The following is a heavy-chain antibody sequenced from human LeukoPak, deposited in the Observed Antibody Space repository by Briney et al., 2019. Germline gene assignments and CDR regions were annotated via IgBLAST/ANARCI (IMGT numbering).Heavy chain of an antibody. Sequence: PSETLSLTCAVYGGSFSGYYWSWIRQPPGEGLEWIGEIYHSGSPKYNPSLKSRVTISVDTSKNQFSLKLSSVTAADTAVYYCARGSSFRGSISIVEVPAANNWFDPWGQGTLVTVSS. V-gene: IGHV4-34*01. CDR3: ARGSSFRGSISIVEVPAANNWFDP. CDR2: IYHSGSP. D-gene: IGHD2-2*01. CDR1: GGSFSGYY. J-gene: IGHJ5*02.